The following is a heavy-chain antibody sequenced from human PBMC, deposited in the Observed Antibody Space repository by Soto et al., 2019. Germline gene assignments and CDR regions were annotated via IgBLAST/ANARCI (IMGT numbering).Heavy chain of an antibody. V-gene: IGHV4-31*03. D-gene: IGHD2-15*01. CDR1: GGSISSGGYY. CDR2: IYYSGST. CDR3: VLFRKYCSCGSCYGVGAFDI. J-gene: IGHJ3*02. Sequence: QVQLQESGPGLVKPSQTLSLTCTVSGGSISSGGYYWSWIRQHPGKGLEWIGYIYYSGSTYYNPSLKSRITISVDTSKNQFSLKLSSVTAADTAVYYCVLFRKYCSCGSCYGVGAFDIWGQGTMVTVSS.